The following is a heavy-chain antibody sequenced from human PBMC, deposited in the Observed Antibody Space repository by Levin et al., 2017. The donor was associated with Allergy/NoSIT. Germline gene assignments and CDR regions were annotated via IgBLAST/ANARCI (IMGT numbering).Heavy chain of an antibody. CDR2: ISIHNGNT. Sequence: ASVKVSCKPSGYTFKNYGISWVRQAPAQGLEWMGWISIHNGNTNYAQSFQGWVPMTTDTSTSTAHTELRSLIPDDTAVYYCARVVVTPVSYFYMDVWGKGTTVTVSS. J-gene: IGHJ6*03. CDR1: GYTFKNYG. D-gene: IGHD2-2*01. CDR3: ARVVVTPVSYFYMDV. V-gene: IGHV1-18*01.